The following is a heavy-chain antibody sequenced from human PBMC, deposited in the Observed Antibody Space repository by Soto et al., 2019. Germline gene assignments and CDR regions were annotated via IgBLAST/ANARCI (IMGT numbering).Heavy chain of an antibody. CDR3: ARVDCSSTSCYGSFDP. D-gene: IGHD2-2*01. CDR2: IYYSAST. V-gene: IGHV4-31*03. J-gene: IGHJ5*02. Sequence: QVQLQESGPGLVKPSQTLSLTCTVSGGSISSGGYYWSWIRQHPGKGLEWIGYIYYSASTYYNPSLKSRVTVSVDTSKNQVSLKLSSVAAADTAVDYCARVDCSSTSCYGSFDPWGQGTLVTVSS. CDR1: GGSISSGGYY.